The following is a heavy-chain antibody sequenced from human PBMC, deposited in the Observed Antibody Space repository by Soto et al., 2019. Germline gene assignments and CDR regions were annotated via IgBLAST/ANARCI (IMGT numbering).Heavy chain of an antibody. Sequence: ASVKVSCKVSGYTLTELSMHWVRQAPGKGLEWMGGFDPEDGETIYAQKFQGRVTMTEDTSTDTAYMELSSLRSEDTAVYYCATDPSRGASFYYMDVWGKGTTVTVSS. CDR1: GYTLTELS. CDR3: ATDPSRGASFYYMDV. CDR2: FDPEDGET. V-gene: IGHV1-24*01. J-gene: IGHJ6*03.